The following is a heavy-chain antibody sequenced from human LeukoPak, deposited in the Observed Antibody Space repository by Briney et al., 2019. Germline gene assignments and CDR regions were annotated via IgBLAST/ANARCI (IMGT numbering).Heavy chain of an antibody. V-gene: IGHV3-21*01. CDR1: GFTFSSYS. Sequence: GGSLRLSCAASGFTFSSYSMNWVRQAPGKGLEWVSCISSSSSYIYYADSVKGRFTISRDNAKNSLYLQMNSLRAEDTAVYYCARAGDFWSGYPDAFDIWGQGTMVTVSS. D-gene: IGHD3-3*01. J-gene: IGHJ3*02. CDR2: ISSSSSYI. CDR3: ARAGDFWSGYPDAFDI.